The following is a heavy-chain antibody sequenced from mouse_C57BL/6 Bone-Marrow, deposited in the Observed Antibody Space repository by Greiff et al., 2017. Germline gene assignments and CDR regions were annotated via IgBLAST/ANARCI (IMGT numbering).Heavy chain of an antibody. CDR1: GYTFTDYY. CDR2: INPYNGGT. Sequence: EVQLQQSGPVLVKPGASVKMSCKASGYTFTDYYMNWVKQSHGKSLEWIGVINPYNGGTSYNQKFKGKATLTVDKSSSTAYMELNSLTSEDSAVYYGARFEIYPAYWGQGTLVTVSA. V-gene: IGHV1-19*01. J-gene: IGHJ3*01. D-gene: IGHD2-1*01. CDR3: ARFEIYPAY.